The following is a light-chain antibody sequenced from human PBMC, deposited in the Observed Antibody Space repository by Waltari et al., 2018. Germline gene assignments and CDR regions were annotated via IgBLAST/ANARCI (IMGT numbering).Light chain of an antibody. J-gene: IGKJ4*01. CDR2: LGS. V-gene: IGKV2-28*01. Sequence: DIVMTQSPLSLPVTPGEPASIYCRSSQSLLHSNGYNYLDWYLQKPGQSPQLLIYLGSNRASGVPDRFSGSGSGTDFTLKISRVEAEDDGVYYCMQALQIPITFGGGTKVEIK. CDR1: QSLLHSNGYNY. CDR3: MQALQIPIT.